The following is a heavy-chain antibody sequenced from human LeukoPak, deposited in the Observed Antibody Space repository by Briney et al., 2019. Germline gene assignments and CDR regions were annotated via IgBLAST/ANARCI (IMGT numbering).Heavy chain of an antibody. CDR1: GFTFSIYS. J-gene: IGHJ4*02. CDR3: ARGSSTHAEYYFDY. Sequence: PGGSLRLSCAASGFTFSIYSMNWVRQAPGKGLEWVSSISSRSSYIYYADSVKGRFTISRDNAKNSLYLQMNSLRAEDTAVYYCARGSSTHAEYYFDYWGQGTLVTVSS. D-gene: IGHD2-2*01. V-gene: IGHV3-21*01. CDR2: ISSRSSYI.